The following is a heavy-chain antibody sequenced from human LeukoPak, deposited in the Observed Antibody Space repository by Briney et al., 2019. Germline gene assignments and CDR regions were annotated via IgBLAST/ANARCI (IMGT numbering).Heavy chain of an antibody. Sequence: GGSLRLSCAASGFPVSSNYMSWVRRAPGQGLEWVSVLYSCGSKYYADSVKGRFTISRDNSKKTLYLQMNSVRAEDTAVYYCARVGITIFGVLEYWGQGTLVTVSS. CDR2: LYSCGSK. CDR3: ARVGITIFGVLEY. D-gene: IGHD3-3*01. CDR1: GFPVSSNY. V-gene: IGHV3-53*01. J-gene: IGHJ4*02.